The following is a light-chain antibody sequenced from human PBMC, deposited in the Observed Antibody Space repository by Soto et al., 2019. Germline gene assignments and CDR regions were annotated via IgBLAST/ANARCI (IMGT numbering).Light chain of an antibody. CDR1: QRIGTY. Sequence: DIQLTQSPSSLSASVGDRVTVSCRASQRIGTYLNWYQQKPGRAPTLLIYHVSTLQPGVPSRFSGSGSGTDFTLSISGLQPDDFATYFCQQSSITVYTFGQGTKLEIK. CDR2: HVS. CDR3: QQSSITVYT. J-gene: IGKJ2*01. V-gene: IGKV1-39*01.